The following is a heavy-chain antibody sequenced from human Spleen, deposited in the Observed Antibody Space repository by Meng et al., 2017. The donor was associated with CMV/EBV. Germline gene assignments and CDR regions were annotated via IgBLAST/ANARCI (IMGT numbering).Heavy chain of an antibody. CDR2: INQDGSEK. D-gene: IGHD6-13*01. Sequence: ASGFTFSDYWMSWVRQAPGKGLEWVASINQDGSEKYYVDSVNRRFTISRDNAKNSLSLQMNSLRADDTAVYYCATAGSRWSEYQFDYWGQGTLVTVSS. J-gene: IGHJ4*02. CDR1: GFTFSDYW. CDR3: ATAGSRWSEYQFDY. V-gene: IGHV3-7*01.